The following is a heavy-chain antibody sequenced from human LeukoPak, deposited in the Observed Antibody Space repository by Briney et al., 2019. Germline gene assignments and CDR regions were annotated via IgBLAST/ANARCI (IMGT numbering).Heavy chain of an antibody. CDR2: IYYSGST. Sequence: SETLSLTCTVSGGSISSGGYYWSWIRQHPGKGLEWIGYIYYSGSTYYNPSLKSRVTISVDTSKNQFSLKLSSVTAADTAVYYCARDAEFGGVIQKGAFDIWGQGTMVTVSS. V-gene: IGHV4-31*03. J-gene: IGHJ3*02. D-gene: IGHD3-16*02. CDR3: ARDAEFGGVIQKGAFDI. CDR1: GGSISSGGYY.